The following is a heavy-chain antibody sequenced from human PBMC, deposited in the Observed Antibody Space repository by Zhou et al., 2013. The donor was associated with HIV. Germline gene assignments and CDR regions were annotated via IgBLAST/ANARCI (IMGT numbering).Heavy chain of an antibody. V-gene: IGHV1-69*13. CDR2: IIPIFGTA. D-gene: IGHD3-22*01. Sequence: QVQLVQSGAEVKKPGSSVKVSCKASGGTFSSYAISWLRQAPGQGFEWMGRIIPIFGTANYAQKFQGRVTITADESTSTAYMELSSLRSEDTAVYYCARDLGYYDSSGYYLADAFDIWGQGDNGHRLF. CDR3: ARDLGYYDSSGYYLADAFDI. J-gene: IGHJ3*02. CDR1: GGTFSSYA.